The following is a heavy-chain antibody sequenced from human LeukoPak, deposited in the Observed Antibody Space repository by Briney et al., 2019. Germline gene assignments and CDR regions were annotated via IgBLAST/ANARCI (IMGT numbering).Heavy chain of an antibody. CDR3: AKAPRPITMIVVVTDEYFQH. Sequence: GGSLRLSCAASGFTFSSYAMSWVRQAPGKGLEWVSAISGSGGSTYYADSVKGRFTISRDNSKNTLYLQMNSLRAEDTAVYYCAKAPRPITMIVVVTDEYFQHWGQGTLVTVSS. V-gene: IGHV3-23*01. D-gene: IGHD3-22*01. J-gene: IGHJ1*01. CDR1: GFTFSSYA. CDR2: ISGSGGST.